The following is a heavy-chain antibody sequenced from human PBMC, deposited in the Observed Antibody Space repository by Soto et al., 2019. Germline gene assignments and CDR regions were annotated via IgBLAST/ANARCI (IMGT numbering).Heavy chain of an antibody. CDR2: ISYSGST. CDR3: ARVVVTGIATGYIDY. Sequence: SETMSLTCTVSGGSISSSSYYWGWIRPPPGKGLEWIGSISYSGSTYYNPSLESRVTISVDTSKNHISLKLSSVTAADTAVYYCARVVVTGIATGYIDYWGQGTLVTISS. V-gene: IGHV4-39*02. D-gene: IGHD2-21*02. CDR1: GGSISSSSYY. J-gene: IGHJ4*02.